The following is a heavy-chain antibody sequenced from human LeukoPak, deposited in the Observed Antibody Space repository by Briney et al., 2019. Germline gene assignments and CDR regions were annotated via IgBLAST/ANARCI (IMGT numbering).Heavy chain of an antibody. CDR2: IYSSGTT. V-gene: IGHV4-59*08. J-gene: IGHJ3*02. Sequence: SETLSLTCTVSGGSISDYYWSWIRQPPGKGLEWIGYIYSSGTTNSNPSLKNRVTVSMDTSKNQVSLKLTSVTAADTAVYYCARRVLWDIFVVGWPNHNNAFDIWGQGTMVTVSS. CDR3: ARRVLWDIFVVGWPNHNNAFDI. D-gene: IGHD2-15*01. CDR1: GGSISDYY.